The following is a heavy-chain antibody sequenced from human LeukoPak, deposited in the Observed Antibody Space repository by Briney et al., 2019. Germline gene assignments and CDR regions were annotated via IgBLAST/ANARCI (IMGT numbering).Heavy chain of an antibody. CDR3: ARDLGGYPFFMDV. CDR1: GGSFSGYY. D-gene: IGHD3-10*01. J-gene: IGHJ6*03. V-gene: IGHV4-34*01. Sequence: SETLSLTCAVYGGSFSGYYWSWIRQPPGKGLEWIGEINHSGSTNYNPSLKSRVTISVDTSKEQFSLNLSSVTAADTAVYYCARDLGGYPFFMDVWGRGTTVIVSS. CDR2: INHSGST.